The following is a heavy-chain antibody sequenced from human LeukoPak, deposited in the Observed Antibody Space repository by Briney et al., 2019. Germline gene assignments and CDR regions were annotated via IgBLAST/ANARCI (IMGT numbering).Heavy chain of an antibody. D-gene: IGHD6-6*01. CDR3: ARDPQLGPFDY. CDR2: IYTSGST. V-gene: IGHV4-4*07. CDR1: GGSISSYY. J-gene: IGHJ4*02. Sequence: PSETLSLTCTVSGGSISSYYWSWIRQPAGKGRQWIGRIYTSGSTNYNPSLKSRVTMSVDTSKNQFSLKLSSVTAADTAVYYCARDPQLGPFDYWGQGTLVTVSS.